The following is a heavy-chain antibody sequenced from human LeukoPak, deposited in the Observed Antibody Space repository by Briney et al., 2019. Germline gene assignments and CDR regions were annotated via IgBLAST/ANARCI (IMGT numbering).Heavy chain of an antibody. J-gene: IGHJ4*02. Sequence: SETLSLTCTVSGGSISSYYWSWIRQPPGKGLEWIGYIHYSGSTKYNPSLKSRVTISVDTSKNQFSLKLSSVTAADTAVYYCARHFRGYGYAAAGIFDYWGQGTLVTVSS. CDR1: GGSISSYY. D-gene: IGHD5-18*01. V-gene: IGHV4-59*08. CDR3: ARHFRGYGYAAAGIFDY. CDR2: IHYSGST.